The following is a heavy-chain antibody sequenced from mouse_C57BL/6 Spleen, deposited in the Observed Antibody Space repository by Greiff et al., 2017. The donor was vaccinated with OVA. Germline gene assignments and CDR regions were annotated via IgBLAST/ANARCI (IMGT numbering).Heavy chain of an antibody. V-gene: IGHV1-82*01. J-gene: IGHJ2*01. CDR1: GYAFSSSW. Sequence: QVQLQQSGPELVKPGASVKISCKAFGYAFSSSWMNWVKQRPGKGLEWIGRIYPGDGDTNYNGKFKGKATLTADKSSSTAYMQLSSLTSEDSAVYFCARSEGPYFDYWGQGTTLTVSS. CDR2: IYPGDGDT. CDR3: ARSEGPYFDY. D-gene: IGHD3-3*01.